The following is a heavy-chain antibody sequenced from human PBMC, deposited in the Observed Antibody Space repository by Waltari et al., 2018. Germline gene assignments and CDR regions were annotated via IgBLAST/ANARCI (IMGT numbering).Heavy chain of an antibody. V-gene: IGHV1-18*01. CDR3: ARDRPGEDIRVDY. J-gene: IGHJ4*02. Sequence: QVQLVQSGTEVRKPGASVKVSCTTSGYTFTSHGVSWVRQAPGQGPEWMGWISAFNGNPKYAQKFQGRVTLTTDTSTRTAYMELRSLRSDDTAIYYCARDRPGEDIRVDYWGQGALVIVSS. CDR2: ISAFNGNP. D-gene: IGHD3-16*01. CDR1: GYTFTSHG.